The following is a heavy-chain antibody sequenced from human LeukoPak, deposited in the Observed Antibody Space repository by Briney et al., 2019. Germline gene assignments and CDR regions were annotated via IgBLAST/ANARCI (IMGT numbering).Heavy chain of an antibody. CDR2: IYYSRST. D-gene: IGHD3-10*01. J-gene: IGHJ3*02. CDR3: ARVLSGYDAFDI. Sequence: PSETLSLTCTVSGGSISSYYWSWIRQPPGKGLEWIGYIYYSRSTNYNPSLKSRVTVSVDTSKNQFSLKLSSVTAADTAVYYCARVLSGYDAFDIWGQGTMVTVSS. CDR1: GGSISSYY. V-gene: IGHV4-59*01.